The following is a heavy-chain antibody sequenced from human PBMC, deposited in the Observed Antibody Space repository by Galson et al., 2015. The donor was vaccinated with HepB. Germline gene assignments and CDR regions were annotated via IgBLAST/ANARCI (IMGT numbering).Heavy chain of an antibody. CDR3: ANLWFGELAFNWFDP. V-gene: IGHV3-30*04. J-gene: IGHJ5*02. CDR2: ISYDGSNK. Sequence: SLRLSCAASGLTFSSYAMHWVRQAPGKGLEWVAVISYDGSNKYYADSVKGRFTISRDNSKNTLYPQMNSLRAEDTAVYYCANLWFGELAFNWFDPWGQGTLVTVSS. CDR1: GLTFSSYA. D-gene: IGHD3-10*01.